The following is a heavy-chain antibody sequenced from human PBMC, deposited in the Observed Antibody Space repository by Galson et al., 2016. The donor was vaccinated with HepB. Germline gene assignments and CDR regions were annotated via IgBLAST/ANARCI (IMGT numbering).Heavy chain of an antibody. Sequence: SVKVSCKASGYTFTGYYIHWVRQAPGQGLEWMGWINPNSGGTNHEQKFQGRVTMTRDTSISTAYMELIRLRSDDTAVYYCARDLREFYDSSGFAYWGQGTLVTVSS. CDR1: GYTFTGYY. V-gene: IGHV1-2*02. CDR2: INPNSGGT. D-gene: IGHD3-22*01. J-gene: IGHJ4*02. CDR3: ARDLREFYDSSGFAY.